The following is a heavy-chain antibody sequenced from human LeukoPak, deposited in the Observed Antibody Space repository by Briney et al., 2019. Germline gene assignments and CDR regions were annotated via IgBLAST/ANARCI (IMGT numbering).Heavy chain of an antibody. CDR3: ARGFPFDLNAFDI. CDR2: ISSDGTTS. V-gene: IGHV3-64*01. J-gene: IGHJ3*02. Sequence: GGSLRLSCVASGFTFRTYAMRWVRQAPGKGLEYVSVISSDGTTSYYANSVKGRFTVSRDNSKDTLYLQMGSLRIEDMAVYYCARGFPFDLNAFDIWGQGTMVTVSS. CDR1: GFTFRTYA. D-gene: IGHD3-9*01.